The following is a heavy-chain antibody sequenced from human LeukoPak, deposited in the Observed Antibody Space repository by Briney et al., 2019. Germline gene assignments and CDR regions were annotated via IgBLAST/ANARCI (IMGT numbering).Heavy chain of an antibody. CDR2: ISSSSSYI. CDR3: ARAGSGPYYFDY. CDR1: GFTFSSYS. Sequence: PGGSLRLSCAASGFTFSSYSMNWVRQDPGKGLEWVSSISSSSSYIYYADSVKGRFTISRDNAKNSLYLQMNSLRAEDTAVYYCARAGSGPYYFDYWGQGTLVTVSS. J-gene: IGHJ4*02. D-gene: IGHD6-19*01. V-gene: IGHV3-21*01.